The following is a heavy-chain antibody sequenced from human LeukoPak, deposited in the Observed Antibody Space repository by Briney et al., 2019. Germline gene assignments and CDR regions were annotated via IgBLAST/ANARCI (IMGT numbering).Heavy chain of an antibody. CDR2: ISSSGSTI. Sequence: GGSLRLSCAASGFTFSSYEMNWVRQAPGKGLEWVSYISSSGSTIYYADSVKGRFTISRDNAKNSLYLQMNSLRAEDTAVYYCARDSRGYSYGWGGAGPSYYLDVWGKGTTVTVSS. J-gene: IGHJ6*03. CDR1: GFTFSSYE. V-gene: IGHV3-48*03. D-gene: IGHD5-18*01. CDR3: ARDSRGYSYGWGGAGPSYYLDV.